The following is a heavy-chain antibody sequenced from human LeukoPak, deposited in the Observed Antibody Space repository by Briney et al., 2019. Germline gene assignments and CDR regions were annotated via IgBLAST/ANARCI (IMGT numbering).Heavy chain of an antibody. D-gene: IGHD2-2*01. CDR2: IYHSGST. CDR3: AREQYCSSTSCHSDY. J-gene: IGHJ4*02. V-gene: IGHV4-30-2*01. CDR1: GGSISSGGYY. Sequence: SETLSLTCTVSGGSISSGGYYWSWIRQPPGKGLEWIGYIYHSGSTYYNPSLKSRVTISVDRSKNQFSLKLSSVTAADTAVYYCAREQYCSSTSCHSDYWGQGTLVTVSS.